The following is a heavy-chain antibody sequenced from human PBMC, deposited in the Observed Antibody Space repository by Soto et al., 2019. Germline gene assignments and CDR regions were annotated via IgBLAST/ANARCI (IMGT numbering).Heavy chain of an antibody. CDR1: GFTFSDYS. Sequence: GGSLRLSCATSGFTFSDYSMNWVRQAPGKGLEWVSSISSSGNYIYSADSVKGRFTISRDNTKSSLNLQMDSLRAEDTAVYYCARTGRWLQFEDYWGQGTLVTVSS. CDR3: ARTGRWLQFEDY. J-gene: IGHJ4*02. CDR2: ISSSGNYI. D-gene: IGHD5-12*01. V-gene: IGHV3-21*01.